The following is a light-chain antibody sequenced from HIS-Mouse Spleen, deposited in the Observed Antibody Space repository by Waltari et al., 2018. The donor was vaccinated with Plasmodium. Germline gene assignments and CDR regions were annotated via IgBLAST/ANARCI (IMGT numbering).Light chain of an antibody. CDR2: GKN. CDR3: NSRDSSGNHLGVV. V-gene: IGLV3-19*01. CDR1: SLSSYY. Sequence: SSELTQDPAVSVALGQTVRITCQGDSLSSYYASWYQQKPGRAPVLVIYGKNNRPSGIPDRFSGSSSGNTASLTITGAQAEDEADYYCNSRDSSGNHLGVVFGGGTKLTVL. J-gene: IGLJ2*01.